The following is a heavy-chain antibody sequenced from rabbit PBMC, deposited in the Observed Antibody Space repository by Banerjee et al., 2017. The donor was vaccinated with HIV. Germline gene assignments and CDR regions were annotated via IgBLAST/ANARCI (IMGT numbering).Heavy chain of an antibody. CDR1: GFSFSNSDY. CDR2: IAGGSSGFT. V-gene: IGHV1S40*01. Sequence: QSLEESGGDLVKPGASLTLTCTASGFSFSNSDYICWVRQAPGKGLEWISCIAGGSSGFTYSATWAKGRFTISKTSSTTVTLQMTSLTVADTATYFCARDTGSSFSSYGMDLWGQGTLVTVS. CDR3: ARDTGSSFSSYGMDL. D-gene: IGHD8-1*01. J-gene: IGHJ6*01.